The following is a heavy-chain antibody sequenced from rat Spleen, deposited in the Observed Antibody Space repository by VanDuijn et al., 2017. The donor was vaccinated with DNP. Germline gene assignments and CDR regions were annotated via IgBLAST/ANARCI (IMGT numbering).Heavy chain of an antibody. V-gene: IGHV5-31*01. D-gene: IGHD4-3*01. CDR2: ITSGSGTS. Sequence: VPLRESGPGLAQPSQTLSLTCTVTGSSLTNFGVNLIRQVPGKGLEWIASITSGSGTSSYPDSVKGRFTISRDDAKDTLSLQMNSLRSEDTATYYCTRGGTYYFDYWGQGVLVTVSS. CDR3: TRGGTYYFDY. J-gene: IGHJ2*01. CDR1: GSSLTNFG.